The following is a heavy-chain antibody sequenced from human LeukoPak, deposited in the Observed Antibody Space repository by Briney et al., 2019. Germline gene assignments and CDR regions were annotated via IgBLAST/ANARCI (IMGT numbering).Heavy chain of an antibody. V-gene: IGHV3-23*01. CDR2: ISDSAGTT. J-gene: IGHJ3*02. CDR3: AKSYYYGSGDYSLTAFDI. CDR1: GFTFSRYW. D-gene: IGHD3-10*01. Sequence: GGSLRLSCTASGFTFSRYWMTWVRQAPGKGLEWVSGISDSAGTTYYADSVKGRFSISRDSSKNTLNLQMNSLRAEDTAVYYCAKSYYYGSGDYSLTAFDIWGQGTMVTVSS.